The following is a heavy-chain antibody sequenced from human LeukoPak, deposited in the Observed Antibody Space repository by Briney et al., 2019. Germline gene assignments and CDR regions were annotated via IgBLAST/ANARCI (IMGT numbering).Heavy chain of an antibody. Sequence: GGSLRLSCAASGFTFSGSAMHWVRQASGKGLEWVGRIRSKANSYATAYAASVKGRFTISRDDSKSTAYLQMNSLKTEDTAVYYCTSGDFWSGYRQHYYYYYMDVWGKGTTVTVSS. CDR2: IRSKANSYAT. V-gene: IGHV3-73*01. CDR1: GFTFSGSA. D-gene: IGHD3-3*01. CDR3: TSGDFWSGYRQHYYYYYMDV. J-gene: IGHJ6*03.